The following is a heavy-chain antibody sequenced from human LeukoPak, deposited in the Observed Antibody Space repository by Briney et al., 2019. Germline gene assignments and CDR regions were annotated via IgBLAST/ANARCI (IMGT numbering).Heavy chain of an antibody. D-gene: IGHD3-10*01. V-gene: IGHV3-7*03. J-gene: IGHJ4*02. Sequence: GGSLRLSCAASGFTFSSYWMSWVRQAPGKGLEWVANIKQDGSEKYYVDSVKGRFTISRDNAKNSLYLQMNSLKTEDTAVYYCTSVGFGPYYFDNWGQGTLVTVSS. CDR1: GFTFSSYW. CDR3: TSVGFGPYYFDN. CDR2: IKQDGSEK.